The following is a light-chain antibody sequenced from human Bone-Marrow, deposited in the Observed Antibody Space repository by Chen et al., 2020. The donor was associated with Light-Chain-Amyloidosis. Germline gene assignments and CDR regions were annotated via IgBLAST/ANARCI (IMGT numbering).Light chain of an antibody. CDR1: NIGSTS. J-gene: IGLJ3*02. V-gene: IGLV3-21*02. Sequence: SYVLTQPPSVSVAPGQTATMACGGNNIGSTSVHWYQQTPGQAPLLVVYDDSDRPSGLPERLSGSNSGNTATLTISRVEAGDEADYYCQVWDRSSDRPVFGGGTKLTVL. CDR2: DDS. CDR3: QVWDRSSDRPV.